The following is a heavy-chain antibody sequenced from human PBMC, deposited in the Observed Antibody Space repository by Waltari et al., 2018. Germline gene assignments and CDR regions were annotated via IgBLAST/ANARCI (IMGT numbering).Heavy chain of an antibody. CDR3: TTFNWGHDAFDL. CDR2: FDPKDAET. D-gene: IGHD7-27*01. J-gene: IGHJ3*01. Sequence: QVQLVQSGAEVKKPGASVKFSCKVSGYSLPSLSMHWVRQAPGKGLEWMGGFDPKDAETIYAQNFQGRVAMTEDTSTDTAYIDLTSLTSEDTAIYYCTTFNWGHDAFDLWGQGTLVTVSS. V-gene: IGHV1-24*01. CDR1: GYSLPSLS.